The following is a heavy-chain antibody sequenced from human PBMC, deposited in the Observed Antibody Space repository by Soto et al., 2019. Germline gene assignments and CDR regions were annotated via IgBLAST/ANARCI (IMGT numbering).Heavy chain of an antibody. V-gene: IGHV1-58*01. J-gene: IGHJ5*02. CDR1: GFTFTSSA. CDR2: IVVGSGNT. Sequence: SVKVSCKASGFTFTSSAVQWVRQARGQRLEWIGWIVVGSGNTNYAQKFQERVTITRDMSTSTAYMELSSLRSEDTAVYYCAAEPRGSYFNWFDPWGQGTLVTVSS. CDR3: AAEPRGSYFNWFDP. D-gene: IGHD1-26*01.